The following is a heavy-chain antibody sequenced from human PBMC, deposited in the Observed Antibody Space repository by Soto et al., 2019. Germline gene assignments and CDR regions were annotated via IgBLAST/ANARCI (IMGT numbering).Heavy chain of an antibody. J-gene: IGHJ3*02. CDR2: IIPILGIA. D-gene: IGHD6-19*01. V-gene: IGHV1-69*02. Sequence: ASVKVSCKASGGTFSSYTISWVRQAPGQGLEWMGRIIPILGIANYAQKFQGRVTITADKSTSTAYMELSSLRSEDTAVYYCARGVEGKVLSGIAVAGQKGSDAFDIWGQGTMVTVSS. CDR3: ARGVEGKVLSGIAVAGQKGSDAFDI. CDR1: GGTFSSYT.